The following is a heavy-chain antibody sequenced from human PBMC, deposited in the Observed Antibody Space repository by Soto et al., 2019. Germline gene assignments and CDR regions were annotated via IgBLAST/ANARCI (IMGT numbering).Heavy chain of an antibody. CDR1: GFTVSSSY. V-gene: IGHV3-66*04. D-gene: IGHD1-26*01. Sequence: EVQLVESGGGLVQPGGSLRLSCAASGFTVSSSYLGWVRQAPGKGLEWGSAIYSGRNTYYADSVKGRFTISRDNSKDTLYLQMNSLRADDTAIYYCARQVGFYWYFDLWGRGTLVTVSS. J-gene: IGHJ2*01. CDR3: ARQVGFYWYFDL. CDR2: IYSGRNT.